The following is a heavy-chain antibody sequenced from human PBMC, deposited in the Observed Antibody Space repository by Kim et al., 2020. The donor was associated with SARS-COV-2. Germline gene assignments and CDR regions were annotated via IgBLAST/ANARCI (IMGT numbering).Heavy chain of an antibody. J-gene: IGHJ3*02. CDR3: ARVVVTAGDAFDI. Sequence: YTPKFPGRVTITRDTTARPAYMELSSLISEDTAVYYCARVVVTAGDAFDIWGQGTMVTVSS. D-gene: IGHD2-21*02. V-gene: IGHV1-3*01.